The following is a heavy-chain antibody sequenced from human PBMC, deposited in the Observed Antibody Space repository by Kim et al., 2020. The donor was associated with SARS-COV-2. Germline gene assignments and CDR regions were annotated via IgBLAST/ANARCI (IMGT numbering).Heavy chain of an antibody. Sequence: SETLSLTCTVSGGSISSSSYYWGWIRQPPGKGLEWIGSIYDSGSTYYNPSLKSRVTISVDTSKNQFSLKLSSVTAADTAVYYCARGIWFGELHGMDVWGQGTTVTVSS. V-gene: IGHV4-39*07. J-gene: IGHJ6*02. CDR2: IYDSGST. D-gene: IGHD3-10*01. CDR3: ARGIWFGELHGMDV. CDR1: GGSISSSSYY.